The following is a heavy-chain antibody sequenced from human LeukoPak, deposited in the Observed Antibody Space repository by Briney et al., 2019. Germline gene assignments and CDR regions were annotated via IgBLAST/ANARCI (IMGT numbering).Heavy chain of an antibody. CDR2: IYYSGST. D-gene: IGHD2-2*01. CDR1: GGFISSYY. CDR3: ARMNRACSSTSCYQLFDY. J-gene: IGHJ4*02. Sequence: SETLSLTCTVSGGFISSYYWSWIRQPPGKGLEWIRYIYYSGSTNYNPSLKSRVTISVDTSKNQFSLKLSSVTAADTAVYYCARMNRACSSTSCYQLFDYWGQGTLVTVSS. V-gene: IGHV4-59*01.